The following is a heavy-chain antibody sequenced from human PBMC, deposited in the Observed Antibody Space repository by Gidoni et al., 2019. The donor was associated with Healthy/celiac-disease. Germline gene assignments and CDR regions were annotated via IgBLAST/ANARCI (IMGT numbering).Heavy chain of an antibody. V-gene: IGHV5-51*03. Sequence: EVQLVQSGAEVKKQGESLKISCKGSGYSFTNYWIGWVSQMPGKGLGWMGFIYPGDSDTRYSPSFQGQVTNSADKSISTAYLQWSSLKASDTAMYYCARNVQPVAENWFDPWGQGTLVTVSS. J-gene: IGHJ5*02. D-gene: IGHD6-19*01. CDR1: GYSFTNYW. CDR2: IYPGDSDT. CDR3: ARNVQPVAENWFDP.